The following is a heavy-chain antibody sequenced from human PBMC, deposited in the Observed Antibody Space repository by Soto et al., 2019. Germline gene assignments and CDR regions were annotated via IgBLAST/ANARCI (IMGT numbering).Heavy chain of an antibody. CDR2: ISSSSDYT. CDR1: GFTFSAFY. J-gene: IGHJ4*02. V-gene: IGHV3-11*06. Sequence: QVQLVESGGGLVEPGGSLRLSCAVSGFTFSAFYMSWIRQAPGKGLQWISHISSSSDYTHYADSVKGRFTISRDNSKSLLYLQMNSLRAEDTAVYFCARDIPYSGATKYFDYWGQGTLVIVSS. CDR3: ARDIPYSGATKYFDY. D-gene: IGHD1-26*01.